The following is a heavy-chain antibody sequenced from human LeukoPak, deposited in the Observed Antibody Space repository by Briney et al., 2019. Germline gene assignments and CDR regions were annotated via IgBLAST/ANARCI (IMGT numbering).Heavy chain of an antibody. CDR3: VMITFGGTTDY. CDR1: GYTFTGYY. J-gene: IGHJ4*02. D-gene: IGHD3-16*01. CDR2: INPNSGGT. Sequence: VASVKVSCKASGYTFTGYYMHWVRQAPGQGLEWMGWINPNSGGTNYAQKFQGRVTMTRDTSISTAYMELSRLRSDDTAVYYCVMITFGGTTDYWGQGTLVTVSS. V-gene: IGHV1-2*02.